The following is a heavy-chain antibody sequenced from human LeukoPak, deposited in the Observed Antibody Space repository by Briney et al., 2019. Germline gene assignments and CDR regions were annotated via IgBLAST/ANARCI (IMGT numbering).Heavy chain of an antibody. J-gene: IGHJ5*02. CDR3: ARIIRTAGYYSNPKSGSFDL. V-gene: IGHV4-39*01. Sequence: PSETLSLTCTVSGGSISSSSYYWGWIRQPPGKGLEWIGTIFSSGTAYYNPSPRTRVSISVDTSKNEFSLRLSAVTAADTGLYYCARIIRTAGYYSNPKSGSFDLWGQGILVTVSS. CDR2: IFSSGTA. CDR1: GGSISSSSYY. D-gene: IGHD3-22*01.